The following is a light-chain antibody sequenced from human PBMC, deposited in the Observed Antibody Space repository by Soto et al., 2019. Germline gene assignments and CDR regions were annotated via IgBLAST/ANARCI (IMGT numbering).Light chain of an antibody. J-gene: IGKJ5*01. CDR2: GAS. V-gene: IGKV3-15*01. CDR3: KRYKNWKIT. Sequence: EIVMTQSPATLSVSPGERATLSCRASQSVSSNLAWYQQKPGQAPRLLIYGASTRATGIPARFSGSGSGTEFPLPISSLQSEDFAVYYCKRYKNWKITFGQGTRLKIK. CDR1: QSVSSN.